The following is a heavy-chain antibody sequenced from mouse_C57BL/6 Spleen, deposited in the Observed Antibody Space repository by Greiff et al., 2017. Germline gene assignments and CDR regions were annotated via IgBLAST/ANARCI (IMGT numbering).Heavy chain of an antibody. J-gene: IGHJ4*01. Sequence: VQLQQPGAELVKPGASVKLSCKASGYTFTSYWMHWVKQRPGQGLEWLGMIHPTSGSTNYNEKFKSKATLTVDKSSSTAYMELRSLTSEDSAVYFCARWVDYDSDYAMDYWGQGTSVTVSS. V-gene: IGHV1-64*01. CDR3: ARWVDYDSDYAMDY. CDR2: IHPTSGST. D-gene: IGHD2-4*01. CDR1: GYTFTSYW.